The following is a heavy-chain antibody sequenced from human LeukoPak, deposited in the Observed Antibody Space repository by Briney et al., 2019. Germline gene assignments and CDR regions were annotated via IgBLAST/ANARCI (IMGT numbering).Heavy chain of an antibody. D-gene: IGHD3-22*01. CDR1: GGSISSSNW. CDR2: IYHSGST. J-gene: IGHJ3*02. CDR3: ARLYYYDSSGQLTFDI. Sequence: SETLSLTCAVSGGSISSSNWWSWVRQPPGKGLEWIGEIYHSGSTNYNPSLKSRVTISVDKSKNQFSLKLSSVTAADTAVYYCARLYYYDSSGQLTFDIWGQGTMVTVSS. V-gene: IGHV4-4*02.